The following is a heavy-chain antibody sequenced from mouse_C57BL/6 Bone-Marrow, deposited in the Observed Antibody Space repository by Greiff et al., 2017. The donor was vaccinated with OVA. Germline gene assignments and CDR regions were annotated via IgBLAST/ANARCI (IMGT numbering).Heavy chain of an antibody. V-gene: IGHV1-15*01. CDR2: IDPETGGT. CDR3: TRGGFYAMDY. J-gene: IGHJ4*01. CDR1: GYTFTDYE. Sequence: VQLQQSGAELVRPGASVTLSCKASGYTFTDYEIHWVKQTPVHGLEWIGAIDPETGGTAYNQKFKGKAILTADKSSSTAYMELRSLTSEDSAVYYCTRGGFYAMDYWGQGTSVTVSS.